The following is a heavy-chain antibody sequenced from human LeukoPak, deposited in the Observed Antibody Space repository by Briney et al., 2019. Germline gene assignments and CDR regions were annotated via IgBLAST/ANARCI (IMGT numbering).Heavy chain of an antibody. J-gene: IGHJ4*02. CDR3: ARLFRGAAAAIEY. V-gene: IGHV5-51*01. CDR1: GYSFTIYW. D-gene: IGHD6-13*01. Sequence: PGESLKISCKASGYSFTIYWIAWVRQMPGKGLEWMGIIYPGDSDTRYSPSFQGQVTISADKSISTAYLQWSSLKASDTAMYYCARLFRGAAAAIEYWGQGTLVTVSS. CDR2: IYPGDSDT.